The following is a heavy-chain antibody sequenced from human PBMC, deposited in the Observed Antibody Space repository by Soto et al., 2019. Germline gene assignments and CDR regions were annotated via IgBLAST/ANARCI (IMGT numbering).Heavy chain of an antibody. D-gene: IGHD2-15*01. V-gene: IGHV3-30*18. CDR3: VKGSEVARQELDY. CDR1: GFSFSNCG. J-gene: IGHJ4*02. Sequence: QVQLVESGGGVVQPGRSLRLSCAASGFSFSNCGMHWVRQAPGKGLEWVAAISSDGSDKYYSESVKGRFTISRDNSKNTLFLQMNSLRVEDTAVYYCVKGSEVARQELDYWGQGTPVTVS. CDR2: ISSDGSDK.